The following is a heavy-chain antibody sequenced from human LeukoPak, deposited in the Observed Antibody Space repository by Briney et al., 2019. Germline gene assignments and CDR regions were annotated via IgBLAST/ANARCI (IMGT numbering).Heavy chain of an antibody. V-gene: IGHV1-18*01. Sequence: ASVKVSCKASGYTFTSYGISWVRQAPGQGLEWMGWISGYNGNTNYAQKLQGRVTMTTDTTTSTADMELSSLRSEDTAMYYCARGFHRLYGSGNYNPEFDYWGQGTRVTVSS. CDR1: GYTFTSYG. CDR3: ARGFHRLYGSGNYNPEFDY. J-gene: IGHJ4*02. D-gene: IGHD3-10*01. CDR2: ISGYNGNT.